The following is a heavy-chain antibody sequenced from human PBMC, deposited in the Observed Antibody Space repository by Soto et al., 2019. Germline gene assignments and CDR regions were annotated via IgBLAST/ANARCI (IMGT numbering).Heavy chain of an antibody. Sequence: HPGGSLRLSCAASGFTFSSYGMHWVRQAPGKGLERVAVIWYDGSNKYYADSVKGRFTISRDNSKNTLYLQMNSLRAEDTAVYYCARERTIFGVGPSPGFDYWGQGTLVTVSS. CDR2: IWYDGSNK. D-gene: IGHD3-3*01. CDR1: GFTFSSYG. V-gene: IGHV3-33*01. J-gene: IGHJ4*02. CDR3: ARERTIFGVGPSPGFDY.